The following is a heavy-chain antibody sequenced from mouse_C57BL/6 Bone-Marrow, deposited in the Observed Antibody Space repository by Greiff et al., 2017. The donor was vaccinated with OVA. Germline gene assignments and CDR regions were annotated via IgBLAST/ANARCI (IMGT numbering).Heavy chain of an antibody. CDR1: GYTFTSYW. J-gene: IGHJ4*01. D-gene: IGHD2-3*01. V-gene: IGHV1-69*01. CDR3: ARDGYSYAMDH. CDR2: IDPSDSYT. Sequence: VQLQQPGAELVMPGASVKLSCKASGYTFTSYWMHWVKQRPGQGLEWIGEIDPSDSYTNYNQKFKGKSTLTVDKSSSTVYMQLSGLTSEDSAVYYCARDGYSYAMDHWGQGTSVTVSS.